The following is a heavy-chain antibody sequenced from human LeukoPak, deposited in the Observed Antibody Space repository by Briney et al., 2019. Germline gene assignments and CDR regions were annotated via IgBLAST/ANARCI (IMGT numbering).Heavy chain of an antibody. J-gene: IGHJ5*02. CDR1: GYTFTGYY. CDR3: AREAVAGTREFDP. Sequence: ASVKVSCKASGYTFTGYYMHWVRQAPGQGLEWMGWINPNSGGTNYAQKFQGRVTMTRGTSISTAYMELSRLRSNDTAVYYCAREAVAGTREFDPWGQGTLVTVSS. D-gene: IGHD6-19*01. V-gene: IGHV1-2*02. CDR2: INPNSGGT.